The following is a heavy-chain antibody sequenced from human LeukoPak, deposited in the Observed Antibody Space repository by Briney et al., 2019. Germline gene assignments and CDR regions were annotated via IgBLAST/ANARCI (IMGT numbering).Heavy chain of an antibody. CDR1: GGSISSYY. CDR3: AREGYSGSVDY. V-gene: IGHV4-59*01. D-gene: IGHD5-12*01. CDR2: IYYSGST. Sequence: TSETLSLTCTVSGGSISSYYWSWIRQPPGKGLEWIGYIYYSGSTNYNPSLKSRVTISVDTSKNQFSLKLSSVTAADTAVYYCAREGYSGSVDYWGQGTLVTVSS. J-gene: IGHJ4*02.